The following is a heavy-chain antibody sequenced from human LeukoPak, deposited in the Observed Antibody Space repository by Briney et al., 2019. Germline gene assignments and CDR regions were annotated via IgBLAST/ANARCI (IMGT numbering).Heavy chain of an antibody. D-gene: IGHD5-12*01. J-gene: IGHJ4*02. V-gene: IGHV1-2*06. CDR2: INPNSGGT. Sequence: ASVKVSCKASRYTFTDYYMHWVRQAPGQGLEWVGRINPNSGGTNYAQKFQGRVTMTRDTSISTAYMELSRLRSDDTAVYYCARDQGGYSGYDPQYWGQGTLVTVSS. CDR3: ARDQGGYSGYDPQY. CDR1: RYTFTDYY.